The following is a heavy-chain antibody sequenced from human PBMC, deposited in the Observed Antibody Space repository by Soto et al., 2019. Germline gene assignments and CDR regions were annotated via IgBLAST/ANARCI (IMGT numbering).Heavy chain of an antibody. V-gene: IGHV4-4*02. CDR2: IYHSGST. CDR3: ARDQNGSGNYYTRYFDY. J-gene: IGHJ4*02. D-gene: IGHD3-10*01. CDR1: GGSINSRYW. Sequence: QVQLQESGPGLVKPSGTLSLTCAVSGGSINSRYWWSWVRQSPGKGLEWIGEIYHSGSTNYNPSLTSPVTISVDKSKNQCSLKLSSVTAADTAVYYCARDQNGSGNYYTRYFDYWGQGTLVTVSS.